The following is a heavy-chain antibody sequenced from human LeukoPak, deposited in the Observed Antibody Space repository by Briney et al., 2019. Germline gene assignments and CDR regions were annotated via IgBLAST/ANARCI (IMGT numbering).Heavy chain of an antibody. V-gene: IGHV4-31*03. CDR3: ARDSTYDFWSGYSGCMDV. CDR2: IYYSGST. CDR1: GGSISSGGYY. Sequence: PSETLSLTCTVSGGSISSGGYYWSWIRQHPGKGLEWIGYIYYSGSTYYNPSLKSRVTISVDTSKNQFSLKLSSVTAADTAVYYCARDSTYDFWSGYSGCMDVWGKGTTVTVSS. J-gene: IGHJ6*03. D-gene: IGHD3-3*01.